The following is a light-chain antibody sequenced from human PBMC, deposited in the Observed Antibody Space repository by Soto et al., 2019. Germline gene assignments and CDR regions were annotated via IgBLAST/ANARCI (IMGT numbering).Light chain of an antibody. CDR3: AGGDVRLNGYAV. J-gene: IGLJ7*01. CDR2: SNN. CDR1: SSNIGSNT. Sequence: QSVLTQPPSASGTPRQRVTISCSGSSSNIGSNTVNWYQQLPGTAPKLLIYSNNQRPSGVPDRFSGSKSGTTASLASSGLRSEDEADYVCAGGDVRLNGYAVFGGGTQLTVL. V-gene: IGLV1-44*01.